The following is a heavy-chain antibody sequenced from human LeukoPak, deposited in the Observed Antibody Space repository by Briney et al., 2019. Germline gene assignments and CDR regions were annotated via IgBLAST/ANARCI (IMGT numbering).Heavy chain of an antibody. V-gene: IGHV3-9*01. Sequence: SLGLFFSGSRFIFGDFSIHWGRQASGEGLGWGSGIRWDSGSIGYADSVKGRFTISRDNAKNSLYLQMNSLRAEDTALYYCARAIGVTCISTSCYSFDYWGQGTLVTVSS. CDR3: ARAIGVTCISTSCYSFDY. J-gene: IGHJ4*02. CDR2: IRWDSGSI. D-gene: IGHD2-2*02. CDR1: RFIFGDFS.